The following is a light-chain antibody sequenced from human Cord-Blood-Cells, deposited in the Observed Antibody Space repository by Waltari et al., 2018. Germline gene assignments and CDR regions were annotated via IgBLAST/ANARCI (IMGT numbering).Light chain of an antibody. J-gene: IGLJ1*01. CDR3: SSYTSSSTYV. Sequence: QSALTQPASVSGSPGQSITISCTGTSSDVGGYNYVSWYQQHPGKAPKLMSYEVSNRPSGVSNRFSGSKAGNTASLTISGLQAEDEADYYCSSYTSSSTYVFGTGTKVTVL. V-gene: IGLV2-14*01. CDR1: SSDVGGYNY. CDR2: EVS.